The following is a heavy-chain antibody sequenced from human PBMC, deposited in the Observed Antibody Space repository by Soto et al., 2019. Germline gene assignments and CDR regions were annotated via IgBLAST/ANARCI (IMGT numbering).Heavy chain of an antibody. Sequence: SETLSLTCTVSCGSISSYYWSWIRQPPGKGLEWIGYIYYSGSTNYNPSLKSRVTISVDTSKNQFSLKLSSVTAADTAVYYCARVEAAAGYFDYWGQGTLVTVSS. V-gene: IGHV4-59*01. D-gene: IGHD6-13*01. CDR3: ARVEAAAGYFDY. J-gene: IGHJ4*02. CDR2: IYYSGST. CDR1: CGSISSYY.